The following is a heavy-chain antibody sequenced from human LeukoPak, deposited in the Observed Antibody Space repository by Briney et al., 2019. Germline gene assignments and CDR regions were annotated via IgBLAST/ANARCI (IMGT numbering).Heavy chain of an antibody. CDR2: IYTSGST. J-gene: IGHJ6*03. CDR3: ARHIAAAGQVYYYYYMDV. Sequence: SETLSLTCTVSGGSISSYYWSWIRQPAGKGLEWIGRIYTSGSTNYNPSLKSRVTMPVDTSKNQFSLKLSSVTAADTAVYYCARHIAAAGQVYYYYYMDVWGKGTTVTVS. V-gene: IGHV4-4*07. D-gene: IGHD6-13*01. CDR1: GGSISSYY.